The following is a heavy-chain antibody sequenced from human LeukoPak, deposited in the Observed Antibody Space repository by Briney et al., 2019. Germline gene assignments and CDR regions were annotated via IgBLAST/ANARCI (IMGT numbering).Heavy chain of an antibody. D-gene: IGHD3-3*01. CDR2: ISSSGSTI. Sequence: GGSLRLSCAASGFTFSDYYMSWIRQAPGKGLEWVSYISSSGSTIYYADSVKGRFTISRDNAKNSLYLQMNSLRAEDTAIYYCARSLWSGPMDSWGQGTLVTVSS. V-gene: IGHV3-11*04. CDR1: GFTFSDYY. CDR3: ARSLWSGPMDS. J-gene: IGHJ4*02.